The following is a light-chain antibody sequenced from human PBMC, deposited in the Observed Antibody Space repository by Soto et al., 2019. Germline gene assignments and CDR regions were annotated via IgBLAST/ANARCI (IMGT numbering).Light chain of an antibody. CDR2: DAS. CDR1: QSVRSSS. J-gene: IGKJ3*01. V-gene: IGKV3-20*01. CDR3: HQYSDSPFT. Sequence: EIVLTQSPGTLSLSPGDRATLSCRASQSVRSSSLAWYQQKPGQAPRLLIYDASSRATGIPGRFRGSGSGTDFTLTISRLEPEDFAVYYCHQYSDSPFTFGHGTKVDIK.